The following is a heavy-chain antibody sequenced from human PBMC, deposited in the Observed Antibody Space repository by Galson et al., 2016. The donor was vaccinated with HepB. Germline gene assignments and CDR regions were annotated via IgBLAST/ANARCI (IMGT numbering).Heavy chain of an antibody. V-gene: IGHV3-11*01. CDR1: GLPFSDSY. CDR3: ATQLALIIVPGTFDS. Sequence: SLRLSCAASGLPFSDSYMSWIRQAPGKGLEWISYISNTGNTIYYADSVKGPFTISRDNAKTSGYLQMNTLRGEDTAAYYSATQLALIIVPGTFDSWGQGTLVTVSS. J-gene: IGHJ4*02. D-gene: IGHD2/OR15-2a*01. CDR2: ISNTGNTI.